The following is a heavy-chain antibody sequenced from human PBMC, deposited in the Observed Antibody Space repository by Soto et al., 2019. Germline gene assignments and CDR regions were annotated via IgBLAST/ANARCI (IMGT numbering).Heavy chain of an antibody. Sequence: GGSLRLSCAASGFTFRNYGMHWVRQAPGKGLEWVAAILYDGSNKYYADSVKGRFTISRDNSKSMLYLQMSSLRADDTAVYYCATARYGSGSYYTDYWGQGTLVTVSS. V-gene: IGHV3-30*03. CDR2: ILYDGSNK. CDR1: GFTFRNYG. J-gene: IGHJ4*02. CDR3: ATARYGSGSYYTDY. D-gene: IGHD3-10*01.